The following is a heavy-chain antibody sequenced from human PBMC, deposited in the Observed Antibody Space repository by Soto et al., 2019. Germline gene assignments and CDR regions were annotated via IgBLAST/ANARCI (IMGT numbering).Heavy chain of an antibody. CDR2: IWYDGSNK. CDR3: ARERVRFVGYYYGMDV. D-gene: IGHD3-10*01. Sequence: GGSLRLSCAASGFTFSSYSMHWVRQAPGKGLEWVAVIWYDGSNKYYADSVKGRFTISRDNSKNTLYLQMNSLRAEDTAVYYCARERVRFVGYYYGMDVWGQGTTGTVSS. V-gene: IGHV3-33*01. J-gene: IGHJ6*02. CDR1: GFTFSSYS.